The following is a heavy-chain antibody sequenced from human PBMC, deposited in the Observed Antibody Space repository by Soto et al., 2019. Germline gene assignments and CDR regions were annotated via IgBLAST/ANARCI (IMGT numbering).Heavy chain of an antibody. J-gene: IGHJ6*02. D-gene: IGHD2-2*01. CDR3: ARAIGYCSSTSCPQHYCYYGMDV. Sequence: QVQLVESGGGVVQPGRSLRLSCAASGFTFSSYAMHWVRQAPGKGLEWVAVISYDGSNKYYADSVKGRFTISRDNSKNTLYLQMNSLRAADTAVYYFARAIGYCSSTSCPQHYCYYGMDVWGQGTTVTVSS. CDR2: ISYDGSNK. CDR1: GFTFSSYA. V-gene: IGHV3-30-3*01.